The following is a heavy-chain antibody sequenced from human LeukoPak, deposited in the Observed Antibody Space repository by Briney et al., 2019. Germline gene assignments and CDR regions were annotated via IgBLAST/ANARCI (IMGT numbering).Heavy chain of an antibody. CDR3: ARDGGAGRTYYFDY. Sequence: SETLSLTCIVSGGSISSSTYYWAWIRQPPGKGLEWIADNYYAGSSFYNSSLKSRITTSVDTSQNQFSLKLSSVTAADTAVYYCARDGGAGRTYYFDYWGQGTLVTVSS. V-gene: IGHV4-39*02. D-gene: IGHD1-26*01. CDR2: NYYAGSS. CDR1: GGSISSSTYY. J-gene: IGHJ4*02.